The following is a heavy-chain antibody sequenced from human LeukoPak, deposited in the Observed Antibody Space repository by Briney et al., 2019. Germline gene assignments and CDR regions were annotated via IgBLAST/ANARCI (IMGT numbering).Heavy chain of an antibody. D-gene: IGHD2-15*01. J-gene: IGHJ4*02. CDR1: GFIFSSYW. CDR2: IKQDGSGK. V-gene: IGHV3-7*01. CDR3: ARYCSGGSCYWRFFDY. Sequence: GGSLRLSCAASGFIFSSYWMSWVRQAPGKGLEWVANIKQDGSGKYYVDSVKGRFTISRDNAENSLYLQMNSLRAEDTAVYYCARYCSGGSCYWRFFDYWGQGTLVTVSS.